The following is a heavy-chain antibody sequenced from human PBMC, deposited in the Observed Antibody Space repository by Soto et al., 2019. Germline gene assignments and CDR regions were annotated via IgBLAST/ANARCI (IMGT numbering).Heavy chain of an antibody. Sequence: QVQLLQSAAELKMPGASLNLSCKTSGYNFTNCAVHWLRQAPGQRLEWLGWSKGGTGNTRCSERFQDRVTLTRDTSASTVYMELTGLKYEDTAIYYCARGAGRSTVTRAFDIWWQGTVVTVSS. CDR1: GYNFTNCA. CDR3: ARGAGRSTVTRAFDI. D-gene: IGHD4-17*01. CDR2: SKGGTGNT. J-gene: IGHJ3*02. V-gene: IGHV1-3*01.